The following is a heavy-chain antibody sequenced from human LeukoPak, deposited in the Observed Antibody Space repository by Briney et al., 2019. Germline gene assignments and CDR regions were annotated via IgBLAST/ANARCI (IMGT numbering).Heavy chain of an antibody. J-gene: IGHJ5*02. V-gene: IGHV4-39*07. CDR2: IYYSGNT. CDR3: ARGIVVVPAGWFDP. Sequence: PSETLSLTCTVSGGSISSGSYYWGWIRQPPGKGLEWIGSIYYSGNTYYNPSLKSRVTISVDTSKNQFSLKLSSLTAADTAVYYCARGIVVVPAGWFDPWGQGTLVTVSS. CDR1: GGSISSGSYY. D-gene: IGHD2-2*01.